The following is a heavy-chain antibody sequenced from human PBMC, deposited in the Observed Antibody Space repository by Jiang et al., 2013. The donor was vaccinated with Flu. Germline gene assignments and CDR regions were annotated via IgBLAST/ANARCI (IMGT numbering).Heavy chain of an antibody. J-gene: IGHJ4*02. Sequence: LVEVWGRLGTARRSLKLSCTVSGFNFRDYSMNWVRQAPGKGLEWVGFIRSKIYGGATEYGASVLGRFTISRDDSKSTAFLEMNSLKTEDTAVYYCSRGMEGGYGPSEYWGQGTVVTVSS. CDR3: SRGMEGGYGPSEY. CDR1: GFNFRDYS. D-gene: IGHD5-12*01. CDR2: IRSKIYGGAT. V-gene: IGHV3-49*04.